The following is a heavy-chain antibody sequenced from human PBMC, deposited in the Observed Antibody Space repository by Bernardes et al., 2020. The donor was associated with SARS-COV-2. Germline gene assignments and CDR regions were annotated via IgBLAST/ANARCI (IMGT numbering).Heavy chain of an antibody. Sequence: GRSLRLSCAASGFTFSSYSMNWVRQAPGKGLQWVSHISSSSSTIYYGDSVKGRFTISSDNAKNSLYLQMSSLRAEDTAVYYCAGVPTGNYYYGMDVWGQGTTVTVS. CDR1: GFTFSSYS. J-gene: IGHJ6*02. CDR2: ISSSSSTI. D-gene: IGHD3-10*01. CDR3: AGVPTGNYYYGMDV. V-gene: IGHV3-48*04.